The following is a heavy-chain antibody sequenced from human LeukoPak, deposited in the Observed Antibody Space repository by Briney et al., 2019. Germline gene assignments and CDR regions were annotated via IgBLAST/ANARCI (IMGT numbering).Heavy chain of an antibody. Sequence: ASVKVSCKASGYTFTSYYIDWVWQAPGQGLGWMGIINPSGGRTTYAQKFQGRVTMTRDTSTSTVYMEMSGLRSEDTAVYYCRREGEYDVRKPGGDYWGQGTLVTVSS. CDR2: INPSGGRT. J-gene: IGHJ4*02. CDR1: GYTFTSYY. CDR3: RREGEYDVRKPGGDY. D-gene: IGHD3-10*01. V-gene: IGHV1-46*01.